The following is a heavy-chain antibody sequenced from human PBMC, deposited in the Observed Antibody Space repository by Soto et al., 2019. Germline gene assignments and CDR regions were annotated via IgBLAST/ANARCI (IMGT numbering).Heavy chain of an antibody. J-gene: IGHJ4*02. Sequence: QVRLVQSGTEVMKPGASVKVSCKASGYTFTSYGISWVRQAPGQGLEWMGWISAYNGNTNYAQKVQGRVTMTTDTSTSTADMELRSLRSDDTAVYYCARDSNSGSYYGFKYWGQGTLVTVSS. CDR1: GYTFTSYG. CDR2: ISAYNGNT. D-gene: IGHD1-26*01. CDR3: ARDSNSGSYYGFKY. V-gene: IGHV1-18*01.